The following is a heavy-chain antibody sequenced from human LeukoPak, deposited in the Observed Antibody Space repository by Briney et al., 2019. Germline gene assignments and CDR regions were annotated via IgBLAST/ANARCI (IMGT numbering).Heavy chain of an antibody. CDR1: GFTFKSYG. CDR3: ARKVAVAMDLDY. J-gene: IGHJ4*02. V-gene: IGHV3-23*01. D-gene: IGHD5-18*01. Sequence: PGGSLRLSCVASGFTFKSYGMIWVRQVPGKGLEWLSSITGAGTSTKYADSVNGRSTISRDNSKNTLSPQMTGLRAEDTAVYYCARKVAVAMDLDYWGQGTLVTVSS. CDR2: ITGAGTST.